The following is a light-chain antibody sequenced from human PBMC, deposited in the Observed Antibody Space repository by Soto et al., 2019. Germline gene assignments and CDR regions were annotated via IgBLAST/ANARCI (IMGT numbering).Light chain of an antibody. CDR3: QQYGSSPRT. CDR2: AAS. V-gene: IGKV3-20*01. Sequence: DIVLTQSPGTLSSSPGGRATLSCRASQGVTDNYLAWYQQTPGQTPRLLIYAASSRATGIPDRFSGSGSGTDFSLTISRLEAEDFAVYYCQQYGSSPRTFGQGTKVDVK. J-gene: IGKJ1*01. CDR1: QGVTDNY.